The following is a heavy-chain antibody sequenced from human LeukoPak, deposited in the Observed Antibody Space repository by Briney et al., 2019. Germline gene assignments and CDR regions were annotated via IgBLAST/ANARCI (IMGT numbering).Heavy chain of an antibody. V-gene: IGHV3-23*01. CDR2: ISGSGGST. CDR3: AKDPKTSSGWYWDDY. J-gene: IGHJ4*02. Sequence: GGSLRLSCAASGFTFSSYGMHWVRQAPGKGLEWVSAISGSGGSTYYADSVKGRFTISRDNSKNTLYLQMNSLRAEDTAVYYCAKDPKTSSGWYWDDYWGQGTLVTVSS. D-gene: IGHD6-19*01. CDR1: GFTFSSYG.